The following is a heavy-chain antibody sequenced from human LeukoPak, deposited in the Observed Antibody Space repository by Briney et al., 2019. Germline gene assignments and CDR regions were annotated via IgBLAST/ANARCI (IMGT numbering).Heavy chain of an antibody. CDR2: IYYSGST. CDR3: ARPRRGSYGY. J-gene: IGHJ4*02. Sequence: SETLSLTCTVSGGSISSYYWSWIRQPPGKGLEWIGYIYYSGSTNYNPSLKSRVTISVDTSKNQFSLKLSSVTAADTAVYYCARPRRGSYGYWGQGTLVTVSS. D-gene: IGHD1-26*01. V-gene: IGHV4-59*12. CDR1: GGSISSYY.